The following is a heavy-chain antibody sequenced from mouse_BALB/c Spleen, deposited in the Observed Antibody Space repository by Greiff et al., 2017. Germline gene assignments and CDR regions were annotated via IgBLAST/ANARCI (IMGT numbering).Heavy chain of an antibody. Sequence: VQLVESGAELASPGASVTLSCKASGYTFIDLIMNWVKKRPGQGLVWIGRIYPVSGETNYNQKFMGKATFSVDRSSSTVYMVLNSLTSEDPAVYDCGSEEVRRAWFAYWGQGTLVTVSA. CDR1: GYTFIDLI. J-gene: IGHJ3*01. CDR2: IYPVSGET. CDR3: GSEEVRRAWFAY. V-gene: IGHV1-11*01. D-gene: IGHD2-14*01.